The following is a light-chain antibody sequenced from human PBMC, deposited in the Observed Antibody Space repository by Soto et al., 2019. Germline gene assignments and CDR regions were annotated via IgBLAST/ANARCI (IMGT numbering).Light chain of an antibody. V-gene: IGKV1-27*01. J-gene: IGKJ1*01. CDR2: AAS. Sequence: DIQMTQSPSSLSASVGDRLTITCRASQDIGKSLAWYQQRPGKVPKPLIYAASTLHSGVPSRFSGGGSGTLFPLTISILQPEDVANYYCQMYGTSPQTFGQGTKVEIK. CDR1: QDIGKS. CDR3: QMYGTSPQT.